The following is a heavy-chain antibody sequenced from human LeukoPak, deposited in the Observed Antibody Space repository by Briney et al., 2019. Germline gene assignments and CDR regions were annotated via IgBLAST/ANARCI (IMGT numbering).Heavy chain of an antibody. J-gene: IGHJ4*02. V-gene: IGHV4-4*07. CDR2: IYTSGST. CDR3: ARGSPFYYYGSGSIQIFDY. CDR1: GGSISSYY. D-gene: IGHD3-10*01. Sequence: SETLSLTCTVSGGSISSYYWSWIRQPAGKGLEWIGRIYTSGSTNYNPSLKSRVTMSVDTSKNQFSLKLSSATAADTAVYYCARGSPFYYYGSGSIQIFDYWGQGTLVTVSS.